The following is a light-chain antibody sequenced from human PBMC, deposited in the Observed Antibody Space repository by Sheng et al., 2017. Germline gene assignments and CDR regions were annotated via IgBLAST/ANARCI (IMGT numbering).Light chain of an antibody. CDR1: SSNIGNNY. CDR3: GTWDANLSAGV. CDR2: ENN. V-gene: IGLV1-51*02. Sequence: QSVLTQPPSVSATPGQKVTISCSGSSSNIGNNYVSWYQQIPGTAPKLLIYENNRRPSGIPDRFSGSKSGTSATLGITGLQTGDEADYYCGTWDANLSAGVFGGGTKVTVL. J-gene: IGLJ3*02.